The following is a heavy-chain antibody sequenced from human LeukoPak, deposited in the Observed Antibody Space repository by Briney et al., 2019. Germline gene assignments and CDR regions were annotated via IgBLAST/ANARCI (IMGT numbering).Heavy chain of an antibody. V-gene: IGHV4-39*07. J-gene: IGHJ6*02. CDR2: INHSGST. CDR1: GGSISSSSYY. Sequence: PSETLSLTCTVSGGSISSSSYYWSWIRQPPGKGLEWIGEINHSGSTNYNPSLKSRVTISVDTSKNQFSLKLSSVTAADTAVYYCARAYYYGMDVWGQGTTVTVSS. CDR3: ARAYYYGMDV.